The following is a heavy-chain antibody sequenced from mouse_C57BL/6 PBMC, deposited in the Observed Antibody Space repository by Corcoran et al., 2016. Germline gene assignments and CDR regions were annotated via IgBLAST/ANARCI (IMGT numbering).Heavy chain of an antibody. Sequence: EVQLQQSGPELVKPGASVKLSCKASGYTFTDYYMNWVKQSHGKGLEWIGDINPNNGGTSYNQKFKGKATWTVDKSSSTAYMELRSLTSEDSAVYYCARYYYCAMDYWGQGTSVTVSP. CDR1: GYTFTDYY. CDR2: INPNNGGT. CDR3: ARYYYCAMDY. V-gene: IGHV1-26*01. J-gene: IGHJ4*01.